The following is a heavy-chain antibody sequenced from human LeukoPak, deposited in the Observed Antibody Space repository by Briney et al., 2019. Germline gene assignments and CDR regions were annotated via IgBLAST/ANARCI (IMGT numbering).Heavy chain of an antibody. CDR2: ISSSSSYT. V-gene: IGHV3-11*06. J-gene: IGHJ4*02. D-gene: IGHD4-17*01. Sequence: AGGSLRLSCAASGFTFSDYYMSWIRQAPGKGLEWVSYISSSSSYTNYADSVKGRFTISRDNAKNSLYLQVNSLRAEDTAVYYCARGHGDYPTSFDYWGQGTLVTVSS. CDR1: GFTFSDYY. CDR3: ARGHGDYPTSFDY.